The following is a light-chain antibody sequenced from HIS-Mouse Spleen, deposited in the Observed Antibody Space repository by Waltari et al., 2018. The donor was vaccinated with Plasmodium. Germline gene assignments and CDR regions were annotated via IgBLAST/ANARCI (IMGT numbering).Light chain of an antibody. Sequence: DIVMTQSPDSLAVSLGERANYNCKSSQSYLYSSNNKNYLAWYQQKPGQPPKLLIYWASTRESGVPDRFSGSGSGTDFTLTISSLQAEDVAVYYCQQYYSTPYTFGQGTKLEIK. CDR1: QSYLYSSNNKNY. V-gene: IGKV4-1*01. J-gene: IGKJ2*01. CDR3: QQYYSTPYT. CDR2: WAS.